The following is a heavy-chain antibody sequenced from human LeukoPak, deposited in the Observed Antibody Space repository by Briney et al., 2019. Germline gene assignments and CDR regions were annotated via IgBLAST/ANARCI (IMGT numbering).Heavy chain of an antibody. Sequence: PGGSLRLSCAASGFTFSGSAMHWVRQASGKGLEWVGRIRSKANSYATAYAVSVKGRFTISRDDSKNTAYLQMNSLKTEDTAVYYCTTNLPAADYWGQGTLVTVSS. CDR2: IRSKANSYAT. V-gene: IGHV3-73*01. J-gene: IGHJ4*02. CDR1: GFTFSGSA. CDR3: TTNLPAADY. D-gene: IGHD2-2*01.